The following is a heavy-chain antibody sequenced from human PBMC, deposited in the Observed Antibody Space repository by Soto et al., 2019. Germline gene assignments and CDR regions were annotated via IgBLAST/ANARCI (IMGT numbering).Heavy chain of an antibody. D-gene: IGHD3-10*01. CDR3: AREKGAGTYMGFDY. J-gene: IGHJ4*02. CDR2: SYHSGTT. Sequence: QVQLQESGPGLVEPSGTLSLTCGVSGGSISTNNWWSLVRQTPGRGLEWIGESYHSGTTKYTPSLKSRVPMSVDKSQNQFTLELSSVAAADTAVYYCAREKGAGTYMGFDYWGQGTLVTVSS. CDR1: GGSISTNNW. V-gene: IGHV4-4*02.